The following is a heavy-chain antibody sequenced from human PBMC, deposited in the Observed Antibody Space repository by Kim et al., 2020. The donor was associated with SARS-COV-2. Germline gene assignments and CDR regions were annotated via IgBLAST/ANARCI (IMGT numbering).Heavy chain of an antibody. D-gene: IGHD2-21*02. Sequence: GGSLRLSCAASGFTFSSYEMNWVRQAPGKGLEWVSYISSSGSTIYYADSVKGRFTISRDNAKNSLYLQMNSLRAEDTAVYYCARGWDLWGVVTAIHGYWGQGTLVTVSS. J-gene: IGHJ4*02. CDR1: GFTFSSYE. CDR2: ISSSGSTI. V-gene: IGHV3-48*03. CDR3: ARGWDLWGVVTAIHGY.